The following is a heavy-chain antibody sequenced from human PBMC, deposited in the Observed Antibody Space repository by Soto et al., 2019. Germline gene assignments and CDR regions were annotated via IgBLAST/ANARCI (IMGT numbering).Heavy chain of an antibody. J-gene: IGHJ4*02. CDR1: GYSFTSLH. CDR2: MNPHSGDT. Sequence: ASVKVSCQASGYSFTSLHFNWVRQATGRGLEWIGWMNPHSGDTGLAQRFQGRVTMTRNTSINTAYMELRSLRSQDTTVYYCARGSPGPVDHWGQGTQVTVSS. CDR3: ARGSPGPVDH. D-gene: IGHD3-10*01. V-gene: IGHV1-8*01.